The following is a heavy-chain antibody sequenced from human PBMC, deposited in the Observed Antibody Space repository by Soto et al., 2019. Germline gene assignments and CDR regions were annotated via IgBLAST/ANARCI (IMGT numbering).Heavy chain of an antibody. Sequence: PRGSLRLSCSASGFTFSSHGRHCLRQALVHGLEWVAVISYEVTKKYYADTVNGRFTISRDNSKNNVDLQMSRLTVEDTALYYCAKVRMEQYQLLPFCDYGGRATVGSGSS. J-gene: IGHJ4*02. V-gene: IGHV3-30*18. CDR2: ISYEVTKK. CDR1: GFTFSSHG. CDR3: AKVRMEQYQLLPFCDY. D-gene: IGHD2-2*01.